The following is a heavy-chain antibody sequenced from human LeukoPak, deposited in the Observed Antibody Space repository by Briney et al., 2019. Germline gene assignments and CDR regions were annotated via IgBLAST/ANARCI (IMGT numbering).Heavy chain of an antibody. CDR3: VRDVGYYGGNHDY. D-gene: IGHD4-23*01. J-gene: IGHJ4*02. Sequence: GGSLRLSCAASGFNFSDYFLTWVRQAPGKGLEWVANINQDGNEKNYVDSLEGRFTISRDNAKRSLYLQINSLRVDDTAMYYCVRDVGYYGGNHDYWGQGTLVIVSS. CDR2: INQDGNEK. CDR1: GFNFSDYF. V-gene: IGHV3-7*01.